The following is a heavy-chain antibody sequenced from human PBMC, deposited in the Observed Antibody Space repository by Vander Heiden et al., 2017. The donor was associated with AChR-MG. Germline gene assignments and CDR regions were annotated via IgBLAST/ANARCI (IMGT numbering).Heavy chain of an antibody. J-gene: IGHJ5*02. V-gene: IGHV3-21*01. CDR2: ISINPSYI. Sequence: GQSRALPSAASGFPYSSYSMNWVRQAPGTGLEWGSSISINPSYIYYADTVMDRFTISRDKAKNSLSLQKNSLNAGATAMYYCARDRNDILSGYLWFDPWGQGTLVTVSS. D-gene: IGHD3-9*01. CDR1: GFPYSSYS. CDR3: ARDRNDILSGYLWFDP.